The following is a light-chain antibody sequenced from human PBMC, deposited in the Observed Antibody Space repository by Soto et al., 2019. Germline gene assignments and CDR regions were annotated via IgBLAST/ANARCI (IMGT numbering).Light chain of an antibody. J-gene: IGKJ3*01. CDR3: QQYGSSLFT. Sequence: DIVLTQSPGTLSLSPGERATLSCRASQSVSSTSLVWYRQKPGQAPRLLIYGTSTRATGIPDRFSGSGSGTDFTLTISRLEPEDFAVYYCQQYGSSLFTFGPGTKVDIK. CDR2: GTS. V-gene: IGKV3-20*01. CDR1: QSVSSTS.